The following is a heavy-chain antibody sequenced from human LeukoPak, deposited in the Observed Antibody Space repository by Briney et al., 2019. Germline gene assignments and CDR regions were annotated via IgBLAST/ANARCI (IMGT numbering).Heavy chain of an antibody. Sequence: ASVKVSCKASGYTFTSYYMHWLRQAPGQGLEWMGIINPSGGSTSYAQKFQGRVTMTRDTSTSTVYMELSSLRSEDTAVYYCARGGGIAAAGADNWFDPWGQGTLVTVSS. CDR1: GYTFTSYY. J-gene: IGHJ5*02. CDR2: INPSGGST. V-gene: IGHV1-46*01. CDR3: ARGGGIAAAGADNWFDP. D-gene: IGHD6-13*01.